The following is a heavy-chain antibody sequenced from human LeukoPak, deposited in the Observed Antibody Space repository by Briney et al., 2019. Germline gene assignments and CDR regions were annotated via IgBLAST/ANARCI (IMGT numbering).Heavy chain of an antibody. CDR1: GGTFSSYT. CDR2: IIPILGIA. Sequence: SVRVSCKASGGTFSSYTISWVRQAPGQGLEWMGRIIPILGIANYAQKFQGRVTITADKSTSTAYMELCSLRSEDTAVYYCARGWTVRNWFDPWGQGTLVTISS. J-gene: IGHJ5*02. D-gene: IGHD4-17*01. CDR3: ARGWTVRNWFDP. V-gene: IGHV1-69*02.